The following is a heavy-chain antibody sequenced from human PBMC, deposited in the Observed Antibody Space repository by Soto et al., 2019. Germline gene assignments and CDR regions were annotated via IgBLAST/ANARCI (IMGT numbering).Heavy chain of an antibody. CDR2: IKSKTDDGTT. CDR3: TTDSSSWAYYYYYGMDV. D-gene: IGHD2-2*01. CDR1: GFTFSNAW. Sequence: GGSLRLSCTVSGFTFSNAWMTWVRQAPGKGLGWVGRIKSKTDDGTTDYAAPVKGRFTISGDDSRNTLYLQMNSRKTEDTAVYYCTTDSSSWAYYYYYGMDVWGQGTTVTVSS. J-gene: IGHJ6*02. V-gene: IGHV3-15*01.